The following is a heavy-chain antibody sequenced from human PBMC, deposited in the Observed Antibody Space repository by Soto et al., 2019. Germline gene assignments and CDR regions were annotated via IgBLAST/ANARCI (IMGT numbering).Heavy chain of an antibody. D-gene: IGHD3-10*02. CDR1: GYTFTSYY. J-gene: IGHJ4*02. CDR2: INPSGGST. V-gene: IGHV1-46*01. Sequence: QVQLVQSGAAVKKPGASVTVSCKASGYTFTSYYMHWVRQAPGQGLEWMGIINPSGGSTSYAQKFQGRVTMTRDTSTSTVYMELSSLRSEDTAVYYCAISITMSPFDYWGQGTLVTVSS. CDR3: AISITMSPFDY.